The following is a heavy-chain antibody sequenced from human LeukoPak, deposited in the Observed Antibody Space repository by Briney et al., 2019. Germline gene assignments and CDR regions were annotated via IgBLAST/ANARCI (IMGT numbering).Heavy chain of an antibody. CDR2: IIPIFGTA. CDR3: ARGSDILTGYSNSNWFDP. J-gene: IGHJ5*02. CDR1: GGTFSSYA. V-gene: IGHV1-69*05. D-gene: IGHD3-9*01. Sequence: ASVKVSCKASGGTFSSYAISWVRQAPGQGLEWMGGIIPIFGTANYAQKFQGRVTMTRDTSTSTVYMELSSLRSEDTAVYYCARGSDILTGYSNSNWFDPWGQGTLVTVSS.